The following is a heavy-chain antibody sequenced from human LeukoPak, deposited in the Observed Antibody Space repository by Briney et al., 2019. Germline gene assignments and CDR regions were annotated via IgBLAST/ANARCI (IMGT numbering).Heavy chain of an antibody. CDR1: GYTFTSYG. V-gene: IGHV1-18*01. J-gene: IGHJ6*02. CDR2: ISAYNGNT. Sequence: GASVKVSCKASGYTFTSYGISWVRQAPGQGLEWMGWISAYNGNTNYAQKLQGRVTMTTDTSKSTAYMELRSLRSDDTAVYYCVTCDFWSPQPDGMDVWGQGTTVTVSS. CDR3: VTCDFWSPQPDGMDV. D-gene: IGHD3-3*01.